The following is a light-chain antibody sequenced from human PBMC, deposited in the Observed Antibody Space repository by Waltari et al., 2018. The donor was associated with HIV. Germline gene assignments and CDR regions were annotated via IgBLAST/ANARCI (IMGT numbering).Light chain of an antibody. CDR3: QAWGSTTSGV. V-gene: IGLV3-1*01. CDR1: ELGDKY. J-gene: IGLJ2*01. Sequence: SYEVTQPPSVAVSPGQTASITCSGYELGDKYTCWYQQKPGQSPLLVIYQDNKRPSGIPERFSCSSSGHTATLTISGTLPRDEAVYYCQAWGSTTSGVFGRGTKLTVL. CDR2: QDN.